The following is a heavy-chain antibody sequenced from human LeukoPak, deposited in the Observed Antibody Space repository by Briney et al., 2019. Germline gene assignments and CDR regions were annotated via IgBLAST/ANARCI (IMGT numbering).Heavy chain of an antibody. J-gene: IGHJ4*02. CDR2: IKQDGSEK. Sequence: GGSLRLSCAASGFPFSSFWMHWVRQSPGKGLEWVANIKQDGSEKYYVDSVKGRFTISRDNAKNSLYLQMNSLRAEDTAVYYCARPGGIAAAGVSPLVNWGQGTLVTVSS. CDR3: ARPGGIAAAGVSPLVN. V-gene: IGHV3-7*01. CDR1: GFPFSSFW. D-gene: IGHD6-13*01.